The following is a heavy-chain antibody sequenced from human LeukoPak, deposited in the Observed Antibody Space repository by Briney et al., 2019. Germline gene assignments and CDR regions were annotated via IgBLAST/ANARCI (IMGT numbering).Heavy chain of an antibody. Sequence: SETLSLTCTVSGGSISSYYWSWIRQPPGRGLEWIGYIYYSGSTNYNPSLKSRVTISVDTSKNQFSLKLSSVTAADTAVYYCARVGSPDYYYGSGSYYNVRWFDPWGQGTLVTVSS. D-gene: IGHD3-10*01. J-gene: IGHJ5*02. CDR1: GGSISSYY. CDR2: IYYSGST. CDR3: ARVGSPDYYYGSGSYYNVRWFDP. V-gene: IGHV4-59*01.